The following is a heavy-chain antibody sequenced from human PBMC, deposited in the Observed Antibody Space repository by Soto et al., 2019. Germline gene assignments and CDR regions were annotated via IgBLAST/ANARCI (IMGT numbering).Heavy chain of an antibody. V-gene: IGHV3-23*01. J-gene: IGHJ5*02. D-gene: IGHD4-17*01. Sequence: GGSLRLSCAASGFTFSSYATSWVRQAPGKGLEWVSTISGTGSNTYYADSVKGRFTISRDNSKNTLFLQMNSLRAEDTAIYYCAKGDYVLDCNWFDPWGQGTLVTVSS. CDR1: GFTFSSYA. CDR2: ISGTGSNT. CDR3: AKGDYVLDCNWFDP.